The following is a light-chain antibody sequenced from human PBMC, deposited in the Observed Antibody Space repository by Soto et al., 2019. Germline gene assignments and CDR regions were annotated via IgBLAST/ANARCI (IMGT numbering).Light chain of an antibody. CDR1: GSNNGAGYD. CDR3: QSYDSSLSGYV. CDR2: SNR. V-gene: IGLV1-40*01. J-gene: IGLJ1*01. Sequence: QSVVTQPPSVSGAPGQRVTISCTGSGSNNGAGYDVHWYQHLPGTAPKLLIYSNRNRPSGVPDRFSGSKSGTSASLAITGLQAEDEADYYCQSYDSSLSGYVFGTGTKLTVL.